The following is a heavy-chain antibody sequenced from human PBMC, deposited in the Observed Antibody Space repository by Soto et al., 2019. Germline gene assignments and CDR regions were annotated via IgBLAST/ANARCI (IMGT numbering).Heavy chain of an antibody. CDR3: AREEQRRDSSGYYTEPFFLFDY. D-gene: IGHD3-22*01. V-gene: IGHV3-33*01. Sequence: PGGSLRLSCAASGFTFSSYGMHRVRQAPGKGLEWVAVIWYDGSNKYYADSVKGRFTISRDNSKNTLYLQMNSLRAEDTAVYYCAREEQRRDSSGYYTEPFFLFDYWGQGTLVTVSS. CDR2: IWYDGSNK. J-gene: IGHJ4*02. CDR1: GFTFSSYG.